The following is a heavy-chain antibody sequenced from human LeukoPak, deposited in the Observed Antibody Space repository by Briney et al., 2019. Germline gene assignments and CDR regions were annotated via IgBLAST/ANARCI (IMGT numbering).Heavy chain of an antibody. D-gene: IGHD3-9*01. Sequence: SVKGSCKASGGTFSSYAISWVRQAPGQGLEWMGGIIPIFGTANYAQKFQGRVTITADESTSTAYMELSSLRSEDTAVYYCARVPDYDILTGYPYYFDYWGQGTLVTVSS. V-gene: IGHV1-69*01. CDR2: IIPIFGTA. CDR1: GGTFSSYA. CDR3: ARVPDYDILTGYPYYFDY. J-gene: IGHJ4*02.